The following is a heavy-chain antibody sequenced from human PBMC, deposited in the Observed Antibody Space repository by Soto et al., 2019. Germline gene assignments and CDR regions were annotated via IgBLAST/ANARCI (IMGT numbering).Heavy chain of an antibody. J-gene: IGHJ5*02. Sequence: GGSLRLSCAASGFTFSNYGMHWVRQTPGKGLEWVAVISYDGSHQFYTDSVKGRFTISRDNSKNTLYLQMNSMKTEDTAMYYCAKDPKCCTTGSDFLDNWFGPWGQGHLVTVSS. D-gene: IGHD2-8*01. CDR3: AKDPKCCTTGSDFLDNWFGP. V-gene: IGHV3-30*18. CDR2: ISYDGSHQ. CDR1: GFTFSNYG.